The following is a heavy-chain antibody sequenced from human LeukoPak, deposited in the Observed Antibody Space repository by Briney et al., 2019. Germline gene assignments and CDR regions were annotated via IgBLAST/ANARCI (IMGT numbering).Heavy chain of an antibody. J-gene: IGHJ3*02. CDR1: GYTFTGYY. CDR3: ARGLGVTNDAFDI. V-gene: IGHV1-2*02. D-gene: IGHD2-21*02. Sequence: ASVKVSCKASGYTFTGYYMHWVRQAPGQGLEWMGWINPNSGGTNYAQKFQGRVTMTRNTSISTAYMELSRLRSDDTAVYYCARGLGVTNDAFDIWGQGTMVTVSS. CDR2: INPNSGGT.